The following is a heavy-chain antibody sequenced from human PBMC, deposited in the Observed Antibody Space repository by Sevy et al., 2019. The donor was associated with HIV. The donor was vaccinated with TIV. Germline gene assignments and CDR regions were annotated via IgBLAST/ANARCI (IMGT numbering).Heavy chain of an antibody. CDR1: GFTFSSYW. CDR3: AREWGGGYDFWSGYYTAFDI. CDR2: IKQDGSEK. D-gene: IGHD3-3*01. J-gene: IGHJ3*02. V-gene: IGHV3-7*03. Sequence: GGSLRLSCAASGFTFSSYWMSWVPQAPGKGLEWVANIKQDGSEKYYVDSVKGRFTISRDNAKNSLYLQMNSLRAEDTAVYYCAREWGGGYDFWSGYYTAFDIWGQGTMVTVSS.